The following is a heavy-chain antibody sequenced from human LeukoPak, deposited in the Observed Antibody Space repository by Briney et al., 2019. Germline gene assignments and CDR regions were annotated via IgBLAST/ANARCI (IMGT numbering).Heavy chain of an antibody. CDR2: IIPILGIA. V-gene: IGHV1-69*04. CDR1: GGTFSSYT. D-gene: IGHD6-13*01. CDR3: TRDRNIAAAGTGY. Sequence: SVKVSCKASGGTFSSYTISWVRQAPGQGLEWMGRIIPILGIANYAQKFQGRVTITADKSTSTAYMELSSLRSEDTAVYYCTRDRNIAAAGTGYWGQGTLVTISS. J-gene: IGHJ4*02.